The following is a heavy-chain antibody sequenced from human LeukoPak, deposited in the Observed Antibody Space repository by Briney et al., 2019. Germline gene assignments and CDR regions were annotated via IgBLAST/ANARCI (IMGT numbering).Heavy chain of an antibody. V-gene: IGHV3-21*04. CDR1: GFILSSYS. CDR2: ISSSSSYI. Sequence: GGSLRLSCAASGFILSSYSMNWVRQAPGKGLEWVSSISSSSSYICYADSVKGRFTISRDNAKNSLYLQMNSLRAEDTAVYYCARAIYYYDSSGYFGYWGQGTLVTVSS. J-gene: IGHJ4*02. CDR3: ARAIYYYDSSGYFGY. D-gene: IGHD3-22*01.